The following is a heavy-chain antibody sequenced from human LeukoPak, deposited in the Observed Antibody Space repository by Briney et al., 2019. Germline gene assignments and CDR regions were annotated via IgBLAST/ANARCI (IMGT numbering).Heavy chain of an antibody. D-gene: IGHD2/OR15-2a*01. V-gene: IGHV3-48*01. CDR1: GLTLSSYN. CDR3: ATKNPGDN. CDR2: ISNDSHAT. Sequence: GGSLRLSCVVSGLTLSSYNMNWVRQAPGRGLEWVSFISNDSHATHYAGSVKGRFTVSRDNAKNSLYLQMNSLTVEDTGIYYCATKNPGDNWGHGTLVTVSS. J-gene: IGHJ4*01.